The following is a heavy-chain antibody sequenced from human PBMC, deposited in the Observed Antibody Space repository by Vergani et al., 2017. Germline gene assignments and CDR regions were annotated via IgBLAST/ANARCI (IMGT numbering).Heavy chain of an antibody. Sequence: EVQLVPSGAEVKKPGESLKISCKGSGYSFTSYWIGWVRQMPGKGLEWMGIIYPGDSDTRYSPSFQGQVTISADKSISTAYLQWSSLKASDTAMYYCAGAYYDSSGYHNDAFDIWGQGTMVTVSS. CDR3: AGAYYDSSGYHNDAFDI. D-gene: IGHD3-22*01. CDR1: GYSFTSYW. CDR2: IYPGDSDT. V-gene: IGHV5-51*03. J-gene: IGHJ3*02.